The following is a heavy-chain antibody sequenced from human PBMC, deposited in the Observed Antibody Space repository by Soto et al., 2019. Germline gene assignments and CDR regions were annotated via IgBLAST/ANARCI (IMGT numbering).Heavy chain of an antibody. J-gene: IGHJ6*02. Sequence: QVQLVQSGAEVKKPGASVKVSCKASGYTFSNYGISWVRQAPGQGLEWMGWISVYNGNTNYAQKVQGRVTMTTDTSTSTGYRELRSLRSDDPAVYYCAREGPEGISDYNYGMDVWGQGTTVTVS. CDR2: ISVYNGNT. D-gene: IGHD3-3*02. V-gene: IGHV1-18*01. CDR1: GYTFSNYG. CDR3: AREGPEGISDYNYGMDV.